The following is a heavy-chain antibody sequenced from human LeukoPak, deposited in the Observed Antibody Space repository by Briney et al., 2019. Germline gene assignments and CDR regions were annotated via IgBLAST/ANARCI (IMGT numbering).Heavy chain of an antibody. J-gene: IGHJ5*02. Sequence: SETLSLTCTVSGGSISSSSYYWGWIRQPPGKGLEWIGSIYYSGSTYYNPSLKSRVTISVDTSKNQFSLKLSSVTAADTAVYNCTLVVVTAILNWFDPWGQGTLVTVSS. V-gene: IGHV4-39*07. CDR3: TLVVVTAILNWFDP. CDR1: GGSISSSSYY. D-gene: IGHD2-21*02. CDR2: IYYSGST.